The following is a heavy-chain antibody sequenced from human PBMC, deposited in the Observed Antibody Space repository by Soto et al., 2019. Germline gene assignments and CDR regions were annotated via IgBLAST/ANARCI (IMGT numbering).Heavy chain of an antibody. Sequence: PGGSLRLSCAACGFTFSSYAMSWVRQAPGKGLEWVSAISGSGGSTYYADSVKGRFTISRDNSKNTLYLQMNSLRAEDTAVYYCAKLGVLAARRGPFDYWGQGTLVTVSS. D-gene: IGHD6-6*01. CDR2: ISGSGGST. J-gene: IGHJ4*02. CDR1: GFTFSSYA. CDR3: AKLGVLAARRGPFDY. V-gene: IGHV3-23*01.